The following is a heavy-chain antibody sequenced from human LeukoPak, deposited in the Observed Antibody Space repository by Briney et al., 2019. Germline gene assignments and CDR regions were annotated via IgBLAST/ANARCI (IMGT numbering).Heavy chain of an antibody. CDR3: VRDSEGSGRVRFDP. CDR1: GFTFSLYE. Sequence: GSLRLAFTTSGFTFSLYEMNWVRRAPGKGLEWVSSISRESEKIYYRESVKGRFTISRDDAKNSLYLQMNSRRVEDTAVYYCVRDSEGSGRVRFDPWGQGRLVTVSS. CDR2: ISRESEKI. D-gene: IGHD5-12*01. V-gene: IGHV3-21*06. J-gene: IGHJ5*02.